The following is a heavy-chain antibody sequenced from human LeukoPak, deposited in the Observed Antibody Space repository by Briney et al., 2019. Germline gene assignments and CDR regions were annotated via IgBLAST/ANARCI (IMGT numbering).Heavy chain of an antibody. D-gene: IGHD1-14*01. CDR3: AKDTKVRSYYYYYMDV. V-gene: IGHV3-30*18. J-gene: IGHJ6*03. Sequence: GGSLRLSCAASGFTFASYAMHWVRQAPGKGLEWVAVISYDGSNKYYADSVKGRFTISRDNSKNTLYLQMNSLRAEDTAVYYCAKDTKVRSYYYYYMDVWGKGTTVTVSS. CDR1: GFTFASYA. CDR2: ISYDGSNK.